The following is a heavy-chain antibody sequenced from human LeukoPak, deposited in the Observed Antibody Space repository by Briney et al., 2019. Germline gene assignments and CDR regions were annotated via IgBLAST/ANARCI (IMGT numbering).Heavy chain of an antibody. CDR3: AKGGLGYYYGMDV. D-gene: IGHD3-10*01. Sequence: GESLRLSCAASGFTFSSYAMSWVRQAPGKGLEWVSAISGSGGSTYYADSVEGRFTISRDNSKNTLYLQMNSLRAEDTAVYYCAKGGLGYYYGMDVWGQGTTVTVSS. CDR1: GFTFSSYA. V-gene: IGHV3-23*01. J-gene: IGHJ6*02. CDR2: ISGSGGST.